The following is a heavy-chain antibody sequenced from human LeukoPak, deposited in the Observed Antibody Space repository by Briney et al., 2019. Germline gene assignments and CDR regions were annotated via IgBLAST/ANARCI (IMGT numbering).Heavy chain of an antibody. CDR3: AGYYYDSSGYYDAFDI. CDR2: INHSGST. CDR1: GGSFSGYY. V-gene: IGHV4-34*01. J-gene: IGHJ3*02. D-gene: IGHD3-22*01. Sequence: SETLSLTCAVYGGSFSGYYWSWIRQPPGKGLEWIGEINHSGSTNYNPSLKSRVTISVDTSKNQFSLKLSSVTAADTAVYYCAGYYYDSSGYYDAFDIWGQGTMVTVSS.